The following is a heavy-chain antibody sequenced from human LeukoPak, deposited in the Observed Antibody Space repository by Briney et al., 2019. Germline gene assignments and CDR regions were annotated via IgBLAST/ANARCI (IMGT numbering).Heavy chain of an antibody. Sequence: PSETLSLTCTVSGGSISRSSYYWGWIRQTPGKGPEWIGSIYYGGSTYYNPSLKSRVTISVDTSKNQFSLKLSSVTAADTAVYYCARDQVGYDILTGYSGYYYYYGMDVWGQGTTVTVSS. CDR2: IYYGGST. D-gene: IGHD3-9*01. CDR3: ARDQVGYDILTGYSGYYYYYGMDV. J-gene: IGHJ6*02. V-gene: IGHV4-39*07. CDR1: GGSISRSSYY.